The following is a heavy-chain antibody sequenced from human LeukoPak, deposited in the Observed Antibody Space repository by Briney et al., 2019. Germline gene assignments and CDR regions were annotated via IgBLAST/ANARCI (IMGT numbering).Heavy chain of an antibody. D-gene: IGHD6-19*01. V-gene: IGHV3-11*01. J-gene: IGHJ4*02. CDR3: AKETQWLVSYYFDY. Sequence: GSLRLSCAASGFTFSDYCMTWIRQVPGKGLEWLSYSSSSGNSRYYADSVKGRFTISRDNAKNSLYLQMNNLRAEDTAVYYCAKETQWLVSYYFDYWGQGTLVTVSS. CDR2: SSSSGNSR. CDR1: GFTFSDYC.